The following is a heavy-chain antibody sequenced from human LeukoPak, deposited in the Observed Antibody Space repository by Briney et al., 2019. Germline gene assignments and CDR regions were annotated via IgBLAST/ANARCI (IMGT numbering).Heavy chain of an antibody. CDR3: ASRYSPFDF. D-gene: IGHD5-18*01. V-gene: IGHV3-11*04. J-gene: IGHJ4*02. Sequence: GGSLRLSCAVSGFTFSDYYMSWIRQAPGKGLEWVSYISGSGSTTYYADSVKGRFTISRDNAKNSLYLQMNSLRADDTAVYYCASRYSPFDFWGQGTLVTVSS. CDR2: ISGSGSTT. CDR1: GFTFSDYY.